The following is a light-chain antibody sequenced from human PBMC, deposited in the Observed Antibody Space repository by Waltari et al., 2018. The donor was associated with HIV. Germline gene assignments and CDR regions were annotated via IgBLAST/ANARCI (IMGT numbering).Light chain of an antibody. CDR3: QSYDRSLSASVV. V-gene: IGLV1-40*01. J-gene: IGLJ2*01. CDR2: GNK. CDR1: RSNIGADYD. Sequence: QSVLTQPPSVSGAPGPRVTISCTGGRSNIGADYDVHWYQQIPGTAPKLLISGNKTRPSGVPDRFSASKSGASASLAITGLQAEDEADYFCQSYDRSLSASVVFGGGTKLTVL.